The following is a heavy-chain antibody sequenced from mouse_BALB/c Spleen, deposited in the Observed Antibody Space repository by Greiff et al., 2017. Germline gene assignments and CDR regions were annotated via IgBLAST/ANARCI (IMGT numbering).Heavy chain of an antibody. D-gene: IGHD1-1*01. CDR2: ISSGGSYT. CDR1: GFTFSSYG. V-gene: IGHV5-6*01. CDR3: ARQGEDYYGSSYWYFDV. Sequence: EVKLMESGGDLVKPGGSLKLSCAASGFTFSSYGMSWVRQTPDKRLEWVATISSGGSYTYYPDSVKGRFIISRDNAKNTLYLQMSSLKSEDTAMYYCARQGEDYYGSSYWYFDVWGAGTTVTVSS. J-gene: IGHJ1*01.